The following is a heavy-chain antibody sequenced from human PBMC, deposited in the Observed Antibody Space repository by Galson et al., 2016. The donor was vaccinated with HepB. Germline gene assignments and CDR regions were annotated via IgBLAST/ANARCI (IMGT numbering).Heavy chain of an antibody. CDR2: ISVYNGNT. D-gene: IGHD6-19*01. J-gene: IGHJ2*01. Sequence: SVKVSCKASTYTLTSYAISWVRQAPGQGLEWMGWISVYNGNTKYAQKFQGRVTMTRDTSTNTVHMELRSLTSDDTAVYYCATSKGAVDGNGGYCNFDLWGRCTLVTVSS. V-gene: IGHV1-18*01. CDR1: TYTLTSYA. CDR3: ATSKGAVDGNGGYCNFDL.